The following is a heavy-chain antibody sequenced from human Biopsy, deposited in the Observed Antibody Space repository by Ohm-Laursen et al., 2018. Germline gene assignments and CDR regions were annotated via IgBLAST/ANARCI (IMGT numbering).Heavy chain of an antibody. CDR3: LREAATGYYRTADF. V-gene: IGHV3-30*03. CDR1: GFTFSSHG. J-gene: IGHJ4*02. D-gene: IGHD3-9*01. CDR2: FSYDGINK. Sequence: SLRLSCSASGFTFSSHGMHWVRQAPGKGLEGGAHFSYDGINKHYADSVKGRFTISRDNSKNTLSLQMNSLRVEDTAMYYCLREAATGYYRTADFWGQGTLVTVSS.